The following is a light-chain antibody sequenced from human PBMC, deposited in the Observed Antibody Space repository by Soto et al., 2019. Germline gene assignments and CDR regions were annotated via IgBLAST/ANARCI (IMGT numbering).Light chain of an antibody. Sequence: DLQITQSPSTLSASVGDRVTITCRASQSISTWLAWHQQKPGEAPKLLIYKASTLESGVPSRFSGGGSGTEFTLTITSLQPDDFATYYCQQYSRSWTFGQGTKVDIK. J-gene: IGKJ1*01. CDR3: QQYSRSWT. V-gene: IGKV1-5*03. CDR2: KAS. CDR1: QSISTW.